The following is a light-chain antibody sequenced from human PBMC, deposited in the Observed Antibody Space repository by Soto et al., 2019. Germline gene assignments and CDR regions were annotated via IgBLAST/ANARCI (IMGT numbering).Light chain of an antibody. CDR2: DVS. Sequence: QSVLTQPASVSGSPGQSITISCTGTSSDVGGYNYVSWYQQHPGEAPKLMIYDVSNRPSGVSSRFSGSKSGNTASLTISGLQAEDEADYYCSSYTSSSTSVVFGGGTKLTVL. V-gene: IGLV2-14*01. J-gene: IGLJ2*01. CDR3: SSYTSSSTSVV. CDR1: SSDVGGYNY.